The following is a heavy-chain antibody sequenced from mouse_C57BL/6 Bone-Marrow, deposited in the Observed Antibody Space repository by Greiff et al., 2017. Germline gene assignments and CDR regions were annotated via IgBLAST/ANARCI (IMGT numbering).Heavy chain of an antibody. CDR3: ERMRGFPWFAY. CDR1: GYTFTDYN. CDR2: INPNNGGT. Sequence: VQLKESGPELVKPGASVKMSCKASGYTFTDYNMHWVKQSHGKSLEWIGYINPNNGGTSYNQKFKGKATLTVNKSSSTAYMELRSLTSEDSAVYYCERMRGFPWFAYWGQGTLVTVSA. J-gene: IGHJ3*01. V-gene: IGHV1-22*01.